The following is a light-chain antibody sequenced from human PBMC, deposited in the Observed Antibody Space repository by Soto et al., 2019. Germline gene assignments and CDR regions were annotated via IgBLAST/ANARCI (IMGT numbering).Light chain of an antibody. V-gene: IGKV3-15*01. CDR1: QTINNN. CDR3: HQYGGSSWT. CDR2: GAS. J-gene: IGKJ1*01. Sequence: VMTQAPATLSVSPGERATLSCRASQTINNNVAWYQLKDGQVPRLVIYGASTRATDIPARFSGSGSGTEFTLTISRLEPEDFAVYYCHQYGGSSWTFGQGTKVDIK.